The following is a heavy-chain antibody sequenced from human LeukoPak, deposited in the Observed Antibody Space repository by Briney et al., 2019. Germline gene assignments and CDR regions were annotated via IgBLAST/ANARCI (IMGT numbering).Heavy chain of an antibody. D-gene: IGHD2-2*01. CDR1: GFTFSSCS. V-gene: IGHV3-48*01. CDR3: ARLPVVPAAIIYYYYYYMDV. CDR2: ISSSSSTI. Sequence: GGSLRLSCAASGFTFSSCSMNWVRQAPGKGLEWVSYISSSSSTIYYADSVKGRFTISRDNAKNSLYLQMNSLRAEDTAVYYCARLPVVPAAIIYYYYYYMDVWGKGTTVTVSS. J-gene: IGHJ6*03.